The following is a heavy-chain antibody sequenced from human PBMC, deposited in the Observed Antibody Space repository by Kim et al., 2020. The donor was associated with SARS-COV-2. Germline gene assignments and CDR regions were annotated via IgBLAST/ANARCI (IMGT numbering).Heavy chain of an antibody. D-gene: IGHD4-17*01. CDR1: GGSFSGYY. CDR3: ARGFTTVTVGAFDY. CDR2: INHSGST. Sequence: SENLSLTCAVYGGSFSGYYWSWIRQPPGKGLEWIGEINHSGSTNYNPSLKSRVTISVDTSKNQFSLKLSSVTAADTAVYYCARGFTTVTVGAFDYWGQGT. V-gene: IGHV4-34*01. J-gene: IGHJ4*02.